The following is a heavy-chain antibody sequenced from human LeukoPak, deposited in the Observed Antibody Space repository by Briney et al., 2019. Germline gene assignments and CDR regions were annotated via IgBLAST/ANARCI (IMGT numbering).Heavy chain of an antibody. CDR3: ARRAGAYSHPYDY. V-gene: IGHV3-20*04. CDR2: IDWNGGST. D-gene: IGHD4/OR15-4a*01. J-gene: IGHJ4*02. Sequence: GGSLRLSCAASGFTFDDYGMSWVRQAPGKGLEWVSGIDWNGGSTGCADSVKGRFTISRDNAKNTLYLQMNSLRAEDTAVYYCARRAGAYSHPYDYWGQGTLVTVSS. CDR1: GFTFDDYG.